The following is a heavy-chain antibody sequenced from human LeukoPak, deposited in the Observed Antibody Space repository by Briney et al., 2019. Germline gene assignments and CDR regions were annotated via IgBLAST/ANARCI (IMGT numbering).Heavy chain of an antibody. J-gene: IGHJ4*02. CDR2: INCNSGGT. Sequence: ASVKVSCKASGYTFTNYYMHWVRQAPEQGLEWMGWINCNSGGTNYAQKFQGRVTMTKDTSISTAYMELSRLRSDDTAMYYCAREYSSGQNWGQGTLVTVSS. V-gene: IGHV1-2*02. CDR1: GYTFTNYY. D-gene: IGHD6-19*01. CDR3: AREYSSGQN.